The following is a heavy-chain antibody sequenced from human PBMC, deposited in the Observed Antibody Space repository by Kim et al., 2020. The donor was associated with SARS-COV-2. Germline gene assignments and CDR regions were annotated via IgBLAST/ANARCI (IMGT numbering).Heavy chain of an antibody. J-gene: IGHJ4*02. Sequence: ADSVKGRFTISRDNSKNTLYLQMNSLRAEDTAVYYCAKWGFNLNYTYCDYWGQGTLVTVSS. V-gene: IGHV3-23*01. D-gene: IGHD1-7*01. CDR3: AKWGFNLNYTYCDY.